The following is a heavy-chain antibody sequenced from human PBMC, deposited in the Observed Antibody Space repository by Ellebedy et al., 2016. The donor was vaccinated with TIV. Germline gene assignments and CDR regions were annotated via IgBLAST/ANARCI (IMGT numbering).Heavy chain of an antibody. Sequence: SETLSLTCTVSGGSISSGGYYWSWIRQHPGKGLEWIGYIYYSGSTYYNPSLKSRVTISVDTSKNQFSLKLSSVTAADTAVYYCARDDYDFWSGYWGYWGQGTLVTVSS. CDR2: IYYSGST. CDR3: ARDDYDFWSGYWGY. V-gene: IGHV4-31*03. CDR1: GGSISSGGYY. D-gene: IGHD3-3*01. J-gene: IGHJ4*02.